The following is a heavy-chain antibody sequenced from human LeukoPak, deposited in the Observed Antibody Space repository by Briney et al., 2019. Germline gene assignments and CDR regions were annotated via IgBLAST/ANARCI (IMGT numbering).Heavy chain of an antibody. Sequence: ASVKVSCKASGYTFTSYGISWVRQAPGQGLEWMGWISAYNGNTNYAQKLQGRVTMTRDTSTSTVYMELSSLRSEDTAVYYCARAEYDFWSGYWASGYYYYGMDVWGQGTTVTVSS. CDR2: ISAYNGNT. V-gene: IGHV1-18*01. J-gene: IGHJ6*02. D-gene: IGHD3-3*01. CDR1: GYTFTSYG. CDR3: ARAEYDFWSGYWASGYYYYGMDV.